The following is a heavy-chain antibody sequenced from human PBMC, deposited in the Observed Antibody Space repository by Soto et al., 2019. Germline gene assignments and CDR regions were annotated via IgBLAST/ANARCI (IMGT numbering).Heavy chain of an antibody. CDR1: GFTFRIYS. CDR2: ISDSGNTM. Sequence: EVQLVESGGGLVESGGSLRLSCAASGFTFRIYSMNWVRQAPGKGLEWVSYISDSGNTMYYADSVKGRFTISRDNAYDSVYLQMNSLRDEDTAVYYCARSPSYSSSSHDYWGQGTLVTVSS. J-gene: IGHJ4*02. V-gene: IGHV3-48*02. CDR3: ARSPSYSSSSHDY. D-gene: IGHD6-6*01.